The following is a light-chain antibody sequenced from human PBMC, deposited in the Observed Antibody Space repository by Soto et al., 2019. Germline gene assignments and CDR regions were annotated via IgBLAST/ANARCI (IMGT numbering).Light chain of an antibody. Sequence: EIVMTQSPATLSVSPGERATLSYRASQSVSSNLAWYQQKPGQAPRLLFYGASTRATGIPARFSGSGSGTEFTLTISSLQSEDFAVYYCQQYNNWPRGLFGQGTKLEIK. CDR2: GAS. J-gene: IGKJ2*01. CDR1: QSVSSN. V-gene: IGKV3-15*01. CDR3: QQYNNWPRGL.